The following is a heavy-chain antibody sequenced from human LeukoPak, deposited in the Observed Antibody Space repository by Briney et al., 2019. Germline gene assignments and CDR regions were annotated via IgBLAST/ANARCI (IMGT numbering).Heavy chain of an antibody. CDR1: GFTFSSYA. D-gene: IGHD3-10*01. CDR2: ISYDGSNK. Sequence: GGSLRLSCAASGFTFSSYAMHWVRQAPGKGLEWVAVISYDGSNKYYADSVKGRFTISRDNSKNTLYLQMNSLRAEDTAVYYCAKDRLWFGELLAPFDYWGQGTLVTVSS. CDR3: AKDRLWFGELLAPFDY. V-gene: IGHV3-30-3*01. J-gene: IGHJ4*02.